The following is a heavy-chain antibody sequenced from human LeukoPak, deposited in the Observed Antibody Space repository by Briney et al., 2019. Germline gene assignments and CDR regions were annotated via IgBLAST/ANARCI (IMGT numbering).Heavy chain of an antibody. CDR3: ARDYYDSSGYYYFDY. CDR2: IRSSGSTI. V-gene: IGHV3-11*01. CDR1: GFTFSDYY. D-gene: IGHD3-22*01. J-gene: IGHJ4*02. Sequence: GGSQRLSCAASGFTFSDYYMSWIRQAPGKGLEWVSYIRSSGSTIYYADSVKGRFTISRDNAKKSLYLQMNSLRAEDAAVYYCARDYYDSSGYYYFDYWGQGTLVTVSS.